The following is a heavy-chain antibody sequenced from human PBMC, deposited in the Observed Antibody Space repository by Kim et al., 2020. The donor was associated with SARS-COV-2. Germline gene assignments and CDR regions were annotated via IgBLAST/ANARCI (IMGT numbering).Heavy chain of an antibody. V-gene: IGHV1-18*01. J-gene: IGHJ3*02. D-gene: IGHD5-12*01. CDR2: ISAYNGNT. CDR1: GYTFTSYG. Sequence: APVKVSCKASGYTFTSYGISWVRQAPGQGLEWMGWISAYNGNTNYAQKLQGRVTMTTDTSTSTAYMELRSLRSDDTAVYYCARPSQWLRFGGAFDIWGQGTMVTVSS. CDR3: ARPSQWLRFGGAFDI.